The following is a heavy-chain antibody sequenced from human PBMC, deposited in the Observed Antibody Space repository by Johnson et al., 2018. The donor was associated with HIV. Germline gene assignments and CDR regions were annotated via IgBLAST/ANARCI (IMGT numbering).Heavy chain of an antibody. D-gene: IGHD6-13*01. CDR1: GFTFSSYG. CDR2: IRYDGSNK. Sequence: QVQLVESGGGVVQPGGSLRLSCAASGFTFSSYGMHWVRQAPGKGLEWVAFIRYDGSNKYYADSVKDRFTISRDTSKSTVYLQLSSLRVEDTAVYYCAKDPNSSSWLRDAFDVWGHGTMVTVSS. J-gene: IGHJ3*01. CDR3: AKDPNSSSWLRDAFDV. V-gene: IGHV3-30*02.